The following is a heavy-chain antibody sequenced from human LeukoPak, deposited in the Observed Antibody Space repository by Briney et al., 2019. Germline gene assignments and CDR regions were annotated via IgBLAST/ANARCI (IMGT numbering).Heavy chain of an antibody. V-gene: IGHV1-24*01. J-gene: IGHJ4*02. CDR3: ATAAILYSYVTH. Sequence: ASVKVSCKVSGYTLTELSMHWVRQAPGKGLEWMGGFDPEDGETIYAQKFQGRVTMTEDTSTDTAYMELSSPRSEDTAVYYCATAAILYSYVTHWGQGTLVTVSS. CDR1: GYTLTELS. D-gene: IGHD5-18*01. CDR2: FDPEDGET.